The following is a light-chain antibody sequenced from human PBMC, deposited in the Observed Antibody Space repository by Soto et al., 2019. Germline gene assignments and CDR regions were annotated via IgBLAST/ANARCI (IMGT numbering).Light chain of an antibody. CDR1: QSISSY. Sequence: DIQMTQYQSSLSASVGDRVTITCRASQSISSYLNWYQQKPGKAPKLLIYAASSLQSGVPSRFSGSGSGTDFTLTISSLQPEDFATYYCQQSYSTPLTFGGGTKVDIK. V-gene: IGKV1-39*01. J-gene: IGKJ4*01. CDR3: QQSYSTPLT. CDR2: AAS.